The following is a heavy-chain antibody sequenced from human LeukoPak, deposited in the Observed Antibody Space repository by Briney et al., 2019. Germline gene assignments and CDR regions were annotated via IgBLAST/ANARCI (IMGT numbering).Heavy chain of an antibody. V-gene: IGHV4-30-4*08. D-gene: IGHD3-3*01. CDR2: IYYSGSI. CDR1: GGSISSGDYY. J-gene: IGHJ6*03. Sequence: PSETLSLTCTVSGGSISSGDYYWSWIRQPPGKGLEWIGYIYYSGSIYYNPSLKSRVTISVDTSKNQFSLKLSSVTAADTAVYYCARSIADYDFWSGYYRSHYMDVWGKGTTVTVSS. CDR3: ARSIADYDFWSGYYRSHYMDV.